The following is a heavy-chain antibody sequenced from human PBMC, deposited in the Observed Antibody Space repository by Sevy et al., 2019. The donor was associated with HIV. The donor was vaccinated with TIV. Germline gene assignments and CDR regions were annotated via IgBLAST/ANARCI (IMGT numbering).Heavy chain of an antibody. CDR1: GFTFSSYA. J-gene: IGHJ4*02. CDR2: ISYDGSNK. CDR3: ARDEGRCSGGSCYSGVQLWFFSSPVDY. V-gene: IGHV3-30-3*01. Sequence: GGSLRLSCAASGFTFSSYAMHWVRQAPGKGLEWVAVISYDGSNKYYADSVKGRFTISRDNSKNTRYLQMNSLGAEDTAVYYCARDEGRCSGGSCYSGVQLWFFSSPVDYWGQGTLVTVSS. D-gene: IGHD2-15*01.